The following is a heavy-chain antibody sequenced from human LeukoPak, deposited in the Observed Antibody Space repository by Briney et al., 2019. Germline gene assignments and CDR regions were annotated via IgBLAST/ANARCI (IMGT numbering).Heavy chain of an antibody. CDR2: IKQDGSEK. Sequence: GGSLRLSCAASGLTFSSYWMSWVRQAPGKGLEWVANIKQDGSEKYYVDSVKGRFTISRDNAKNSLYLQMNSLRAEDTAVYYCARDIPGSHYDFWSGYWGYYYMDVWGKGTTVTVSS. V-gene: IGHV3-7*01. CDR3: ARDIPGSHYDFWSGYWGYYYMDV. D-gene: IGHD3-3*01. J-gene: IGHJ6*03. CDR1: GLTFSSYW.